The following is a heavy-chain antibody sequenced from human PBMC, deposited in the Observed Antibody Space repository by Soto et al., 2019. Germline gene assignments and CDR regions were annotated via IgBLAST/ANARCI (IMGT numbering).Heavy chain of an antibody. CDR3: ARAVRGVAIDY. V-gene: IGHV3-33*01. CDR1: GFIFSTYG. D-gene: IGHD3-10*01. Sequence: QVQLVESGGGVVQPGRSLRLSCAASGFIFSTYGMHWVRQAPGKGLEWLAVVWYDGSKQYYADSVKGRFTISKDNSKNMVYLQMNRLRAEETAIYYCARAVRGVAIDYWGQGTLVTVSS. CDR2: VWYDGSKQ. J-gene: IGHJ4*02.